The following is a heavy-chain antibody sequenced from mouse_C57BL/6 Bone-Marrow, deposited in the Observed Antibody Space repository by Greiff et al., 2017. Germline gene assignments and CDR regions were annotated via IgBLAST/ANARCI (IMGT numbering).Heavy chain of an antibody. CDR2: IYPGDGDT. CDR3: ARAPLYDGYPAWFAY. Sequence: QVQLKESGPELVKPGASVKISCKASGYAFSSSWMNWVKQRPGKGLEWIGRIYPGDGDTNYNGKFKGKATLTADKSSSTAYMQLSSLTSEDSAVYFGARAPLYDGYPAWFAYWGQGTLVTVSA. D-gene: IGHD2-3*01. CDR1: GYAFSSSW. V-gene: IGHV1-82*01. J-gene: IGHJ3*01.